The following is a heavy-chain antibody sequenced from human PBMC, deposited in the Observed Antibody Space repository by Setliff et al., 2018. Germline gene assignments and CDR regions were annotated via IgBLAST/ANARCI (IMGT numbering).Heavy chain of an antibody. D-gene: IGHD2-21*01. CDR3: AKEYVVIQFVTNVHNHYGMDV. V-gene: IGHV4-38-2*02. Sequence: ETLSPTCSVYGESFSNNYWGWIRQPPGKGLEWIGTIYDNGSTFYNPSLKSRVTLSVDTSKTQFSLMLTSVPTADTAVYYCAKEYVVIQFVTNVHNHYGMDVWGQGTTVTVSS. J-gene: IGHJ6*02. CDR1: GESFSNNY. CDR2: IYDNGST.